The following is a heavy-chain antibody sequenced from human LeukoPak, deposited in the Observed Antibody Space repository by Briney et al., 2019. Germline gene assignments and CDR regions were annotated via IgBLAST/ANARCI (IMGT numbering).Heavy chain of an antibody. J-gene: IGHJ4*02. CDR2: INTNTGNP. Sequence: ASVKVSCKASGYTFTSYAMNWVRQAPGQGLEWMGWINTNTGNPTYAQGFTGRFVFSLDTSVSTAYLQISSLKAEDTAVYYCARGLGYCTNGVCYTEDFDYWGQGTLVTVSS. V-gene: IGHV7-4-1*02. D-gene: IGHD2-8*01. CDR1: GYTFTSYA. CDR3: ARGLGYCTNGVCYTEDFDY.